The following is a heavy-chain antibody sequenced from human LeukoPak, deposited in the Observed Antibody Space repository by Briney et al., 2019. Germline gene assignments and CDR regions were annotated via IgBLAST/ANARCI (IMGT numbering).Heavy chain of an antibody. CDR3: ARGRRGYFDY. J-gene: IGHJ4*02. CDR1: GGPFSGYY. CDR2: NNHSGST. Sequence: SETLTLTCAVYGGPFSGYYWIWIRQPPGKALEWIGENNHSGSTNYNPSLKSRVTISVDTSKNQFSLKLSSVTAADTAVYYCARGRRGYFDYWGQGTLVTVSS. V-gene: IGHV4-34*01.